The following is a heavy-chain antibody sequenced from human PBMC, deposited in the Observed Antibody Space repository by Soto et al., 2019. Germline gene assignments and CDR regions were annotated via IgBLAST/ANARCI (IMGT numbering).Heavy chain of an antibody. Sequence: QVQLVESGGGLVKPGGSLRLSCAASGFTFSDYYMSWIRQAPGKGLEWVSYISSSGSTIYYADSVKGRFTISRDNPQNPLYLQINRPRAEETGVYYGASPTGTPHYGMDVWGQGTTVTVSS. CDR3: ASPTGTPHYGMDV. CDR1: GFTFSDYY. D-gene: IGHD4-17*01. CDR2: ISSSGSTI. J-gene: IGHJ6*02. V-gene: IGHV3-11*01.